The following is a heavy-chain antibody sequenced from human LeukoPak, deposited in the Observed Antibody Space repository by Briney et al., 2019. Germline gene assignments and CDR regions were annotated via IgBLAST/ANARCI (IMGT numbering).Heavy chain of an antibody. V-gene: IGHV3-23*01. D-gene: IGHD6-19*01. Sequence: PGASQRLSCSASGFTYITYGITSAHHRPGKGLEWVSAIRPDGDKTYYAHSVRGRFTIPRDNSKDTVYLKINGLRVGDTAVYYCAREQSGTRGWYTVDYWGQGTLVTVSS. CDR1: GFTYITYG. CDR3: AREQSGTRGWYTVDY. J-gene: IGHJ4*02. CDR2: IRPDGDKT.